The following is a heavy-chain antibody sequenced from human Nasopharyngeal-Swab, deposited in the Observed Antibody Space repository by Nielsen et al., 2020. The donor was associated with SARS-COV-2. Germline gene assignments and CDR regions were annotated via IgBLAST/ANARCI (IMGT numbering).Heavy chain of an antibody. CDR3: ASSLRGSSLHY. CDR2: ISISSSYI. Sequence: GESLKISCAASGFTFSSYSMNWVRQAPGKGLEWVPSISISSSYIYYADSVKGRFNISRDNAKYSLYLQINSLRAEDLAVYYCASSLRGSSLHYWGQGTLVTVSS. CDR1: GFTFSSYS. D-gene: IGHD6-6*01. V-gene: IGHV3-21*01. J-gene: IGHJ4*02.